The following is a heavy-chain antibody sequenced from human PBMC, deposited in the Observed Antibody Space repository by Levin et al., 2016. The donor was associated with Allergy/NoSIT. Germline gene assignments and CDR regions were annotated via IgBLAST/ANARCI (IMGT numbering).Heavy chain of an antibody. CDR2: IKQDGSEK. D-gene: IGHD3-10*01. CDR3: ARESAQNLWFGEKSGFDI. Sequence: WIRQPPGKGLEWVANIKQDGSEKYYVDSVKGRFTISRDNAKNSLYLQMNSLRAEDTAVYYCARESAQNLWFGEKSGFDIWGQGTMVTVSS. J-gene: IGHJ3*02. V-gene: IGHV3-7*03.